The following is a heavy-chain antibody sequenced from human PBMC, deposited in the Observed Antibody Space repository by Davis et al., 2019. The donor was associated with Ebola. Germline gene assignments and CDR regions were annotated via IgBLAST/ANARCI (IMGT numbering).Heavy chain of an antibody. CDR2: INPNSGGT. D-gene: IGHD3-16*01. V-gene: IGHV1-2*04. CDR1: GYTFTGYY. J-gene: IGHJ4*02. Sequence: ASVKVSCRASGYTFTGYYMHWVRQAPGQGLEWMGWINPNSGGTNYAQKFQGWVTMTRDTSISTAYMELSRLRSDDTAVYYCARVSRQVGGGFDYWGQGTLVTVSS. CDR3: ARVSRQVGGGFDY.